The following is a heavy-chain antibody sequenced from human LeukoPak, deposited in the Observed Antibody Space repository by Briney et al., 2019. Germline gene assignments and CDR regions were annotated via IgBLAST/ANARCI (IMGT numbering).Heavy chain of an antibody. CDR1: GGSISSYY. CDR2: IYYSGST. Sequence: SETLSLTCTVSGGSISSYYWSWIRQPPGKGLEWIGYIYYSGSTNYNPSLKSRVIISVDTSKNQFSLKLSSVTAADTAVYYCARVVRGDGDPYYYYGMDVWGQGTTVTVSS. V-gene: IGHV4-59*01. J-gene: IGHJ6*02. D-gene: IGHD4-17*01. CDR3: ARVVRGDGDPYYYYGMDV.